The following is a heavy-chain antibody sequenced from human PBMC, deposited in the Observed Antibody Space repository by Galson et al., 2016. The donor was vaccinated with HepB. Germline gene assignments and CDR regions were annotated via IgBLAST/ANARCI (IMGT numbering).Heavy chain of an antibody. D-gene: IGHD1-26*01. V-gene: IGHV1-24*01. Sequence: SVKVSCKVSGYSLTEASMHWVRQAPGKGLEWMGGFEPEDGETIYAQKFQGRVTVTEDASTDTAYMELSSLRSDDTAVYYCAVGAMATWGQGTLVTVSS. CDR3: AVGAMAT. CDR1: GYSLTEAS. CDR2: FEPEDGET. J-gene: IGHJ5*02.